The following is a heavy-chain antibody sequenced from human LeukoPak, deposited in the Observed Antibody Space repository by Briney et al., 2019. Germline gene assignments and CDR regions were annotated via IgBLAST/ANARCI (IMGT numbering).Heavy chain of an antibody. CDR2: IYYSGTT. CDR1: GGSISSLTYY. CDR3: AGYSSGWSSGGGY. J-gene: IGHJ4*02. Sequence: SETLSLTCTVSGGSISSLTYYWGWIRQPPGKGLEWIASIYYSGTTYYSPSLKSRVTISVNRSNNQFSLRLSSVTAADTAVYFCAGYSSGWSSGGGYWGQGTLVTVSS. V-gene: IGHV4-39*01. D-gene: IGHD6-19*01.